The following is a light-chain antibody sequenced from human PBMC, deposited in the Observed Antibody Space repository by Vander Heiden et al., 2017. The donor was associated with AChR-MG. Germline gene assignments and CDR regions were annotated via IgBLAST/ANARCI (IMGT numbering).Light chain of an antibody. CDR3: QQGNSFPWT. CDR1: QGIRSY. V-gene: IGKV1-12*01. Sequence: DIQMTQSPSSVSASVGDRVTITCRASQGIRSYLAWYQQKPGKAPELLIYAASNLQSGVPSRFSGSGSGTDFTLTISSLQPEDFATYYCQQGNSFPWTFGQGTTVEIK. J-gene: IGKJ1*01. CDR2: AAS.